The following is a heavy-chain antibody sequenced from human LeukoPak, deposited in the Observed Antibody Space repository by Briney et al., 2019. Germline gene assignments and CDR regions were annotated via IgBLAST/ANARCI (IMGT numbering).Heavy chain of an antibody. D-gene: IGHD4-11*01. Sequence: SVKVSCKASGGTFSSYAISWVRQAPGQGLEWMGGIIPIFGRANYAQKFQSRVTFTADKSTRTAYMELSSLRSEDTAVYYCASGVYSNYGDYYYYYYMDVWGKGTTVTVSS. V-gene: IGHV1-69*06. CDR2: IIPIFGRA. CDR3: ASGVYSNYGDYYYYYYMDV. CDR1: GGTFSSYA. J-gene: IGHJ6*03.